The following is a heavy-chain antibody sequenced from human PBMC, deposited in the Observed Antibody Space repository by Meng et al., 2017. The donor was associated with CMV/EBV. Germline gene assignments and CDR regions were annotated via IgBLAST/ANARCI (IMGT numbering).Heavy chain of an antibody. D-gene: IGHD3-3*01. CDR2: INPNSGGT. CDR3: ARDFTYYDFWSGYLSETRNYYYGMDV. J-gene: IGHJ6*02. Sequence: ASVKVSCKASGYTFTSYGISWVRQAPGQGLEWMGWINPNSGGTNYAQKFQGRATMTRDTSISTAYMELSRLRSDDTAVYYCARDFTYYDFWSGYLSETRNYYYGMDVWGQGTTVAVSS. V-gene: IGHV1-2*02. CDR1: GYTFTSYG.